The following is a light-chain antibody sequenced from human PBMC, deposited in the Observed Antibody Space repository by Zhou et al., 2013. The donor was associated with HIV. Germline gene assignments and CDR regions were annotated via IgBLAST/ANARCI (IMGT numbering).Light chain of an antibody. V-gene: IGKV3-20*01. CDR2: GAS. Sequence: EVVLTQSPTTLSLSPRERATLSCRASQSVGSNYLAWYQQRPGQAPRLLIFGASSRATGIPDRFSGSGSGTDFTLTISRLEPEDFAVYHCQQYGSSPRTFGQGTKVEIK. CDR3: QQYGSSPRT. J-gene: IGKJ1*01. CDR1: QSVGSNY.